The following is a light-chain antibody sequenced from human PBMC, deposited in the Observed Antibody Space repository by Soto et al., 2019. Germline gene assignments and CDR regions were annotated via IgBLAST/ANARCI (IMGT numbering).Light chain of an antibody. CDR2: DAS. J-gene: IGKJ5*01. CDR1: QDISKY. CDR3: QQYDNLPIT. Sequence: DIQMTQSPSSLSASVGDRVTITCQAIQDISKYLNWSQQKPGKAPKLLIYDASNLETGVPSRFSGSGSGTDFTFTISSLQPEDIATYYCQQYDNLPITFGQGTRLEIK. V-gene: IGKV1-33*01.